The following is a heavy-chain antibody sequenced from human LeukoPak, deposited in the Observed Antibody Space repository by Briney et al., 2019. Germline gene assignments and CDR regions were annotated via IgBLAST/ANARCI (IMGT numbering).Heavy chain of an antibody. Sequence: PETLSLTCTVSGGSISSYYWSWIRQPPGKGLEWIGYIYYSGSTNYNPSLKSRVTISVDTSKNQFSLKLSSVTAADTAVYYCARQYSSGWYSVDVWGKGTTVTISS. CDR3: ARQYSSGWYSVDV. D-gene: IGHD6-19*01. V-gene: IGHV4-59*01. CDR2: IYYSGST. J-gene: IGHJ6*04. CDR1: GGSISSYY.